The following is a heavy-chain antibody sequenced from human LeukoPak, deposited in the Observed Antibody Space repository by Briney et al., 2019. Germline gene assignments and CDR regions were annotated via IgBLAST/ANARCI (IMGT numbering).Heavy chain of an antibody. CDR2: IYPGDSDT. CDR1: GYSFTSYW. CDR3: ARLTIGYSSGWSFDY. Sequence: GESLKISCKGSGYSFTSYWIGWVRPMPGKGLEWMGIIYPGDSDTRYSPSFQGQVTISADKSISTAYLQWSSLKASDTAMYYCARLTIGYSSGWSFDYWGQGTLVTVSS. D-gene: IGHD6-19*01. J-gene: IGHJ4*02. V-gene: IGHV5-51*01.